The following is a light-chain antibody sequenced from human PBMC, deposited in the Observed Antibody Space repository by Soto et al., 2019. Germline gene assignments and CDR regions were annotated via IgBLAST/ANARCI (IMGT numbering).Light chain of an antibody. CDR2: GAS. J-gene: IGKJ3*01. Sequence: EIVLTPSPATLSLSPGERATLSCRASQSVDSSYLAWYHQRPGQAPRLVIYGASSRATGIQDRFSGSGSGTDFTLTISSLQSEDFATYYCQQLNSYTLTFGPGTKVDNK. CDR1: QSVDSSY. CDR3: QQLNSYTLT. V-gene: IGKV3D-20*02.